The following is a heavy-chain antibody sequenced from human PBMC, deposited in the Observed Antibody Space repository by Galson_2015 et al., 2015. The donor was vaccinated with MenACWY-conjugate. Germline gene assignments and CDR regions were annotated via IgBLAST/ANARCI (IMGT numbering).Heavy chain of an antibody. CDR1: GYRFINYW. CDR3: ARHPPGGRGMDV. D-gene: IGHD1-26*01. V-gene: IGHV5-51*01. J-gene: IGHJ6*02. CDR2: IDPVNSNV. Sequence: QSGAEVKKPGESLKISCKGSGYRFINYWIGWVRQMPEKGLQWMGLIDPVNSNVRYSPSFQGQVTISADESISTAYLQWSSLKASDAAMYYCARHPPGGRGMDVWGRGTTVTVSS.